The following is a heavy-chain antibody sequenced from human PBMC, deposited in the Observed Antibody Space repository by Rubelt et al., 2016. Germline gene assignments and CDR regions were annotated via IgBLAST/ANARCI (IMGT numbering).Heavy chain of an antibody. J-gene: IGHJ3*02. CDR2: ISWNSGSI. CDR3: AKGGASYKEAFDT. Sequence: EVQLVESGGGLVQPGRSLRLSCAASGFTFDDYAMHWVRQAPGKGLEWVSGISWNSGSIGYADSVKGRFTISRDNAKNSLYLQMNSLRAEDTALYYCAKGGASYKEAFDTWGQGAMVTVSS. D-gene: IGHD1-26*01. V-gene: IGHV3-9*01. CDR1: GFTFDDYA.